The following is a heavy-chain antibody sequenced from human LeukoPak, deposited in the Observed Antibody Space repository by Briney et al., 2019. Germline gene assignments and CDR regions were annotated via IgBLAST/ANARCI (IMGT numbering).Heavy chain of an antibody. V-gene: IGHV5-51*01. Sequence: GESLKISCKGSGYSFTNYWIGWVRQMPGKGLEWIGLIYPGNSETRYSPSFQGQVTMSADKSISTAYLQWSSLKASDTAMYYCARHTRTDSPRLDSWGQGSLVTVSA. CDR2: IYPGNSET. CDR3: ARHTRTDSPRLDS. CDR1: GYSFTNYW. D-gene: IGHD2-15*01. J-gene: IGHJ4*02.